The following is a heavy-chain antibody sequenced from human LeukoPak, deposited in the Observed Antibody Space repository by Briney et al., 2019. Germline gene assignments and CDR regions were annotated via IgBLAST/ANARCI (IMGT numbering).Heavy chain of an antibody. V-gene: IGHV1-2*02. Sequence: ASVKVSCKPSGYTFTGYYMHWVRQAPGQGLEAMGWINPNSGGTNYAQKFQGRVTMTRDTSISTAYMELSRLRSDDTAVYYCARGYYDSSGYSPWGYWGQGTLSPSPQ. J-gene: IGHJ4*02. CDR2: INPNSGGT. D-gene: IGHD3-22*01. CDR1: GYTFTGYY. CDR3: ARGYYDSSGYSPWGY.